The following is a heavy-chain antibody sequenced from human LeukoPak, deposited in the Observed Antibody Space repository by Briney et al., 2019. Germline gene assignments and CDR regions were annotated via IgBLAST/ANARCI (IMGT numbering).Heavy chain of an antibody. D-gene: IGHD3-22*01. CDR2: IKQDGSEK. V-gene: IGHV3-7*01. CDR1: GFTFSSYW. J-gene: IGHJ4*02. Sequence: GGSLRLSCAASGFTFSSYWMSWVRQAPGKGLEWVANIKQDGSEKYYADSVKGRFTISRDNAKNSLYLQMNSLRAEDTAVYYCARAGYYPPFDYWGQGTLVTVSS. CDR3: ARAGYYPPFDY.